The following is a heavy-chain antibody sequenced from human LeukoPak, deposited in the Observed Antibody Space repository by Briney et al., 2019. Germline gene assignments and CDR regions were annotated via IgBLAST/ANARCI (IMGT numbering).Heavy chain of an antibody. J-gene: IGHJ4*02. V-gene: IGHV1-2*04. Sequence: ASVKVSFKASGYTFTSYGISWVRQAPGQGLEWMGWINPVNGGTNYAQKFQDWVTMTRDTSISIAYMELSRLRSDDTAVYYCARVLRYFGSPDYWGQGTLVTVSS. CDR2: INPVNGGT. CDR1: GYTFTSYG. CDR3: ARVLRYFGSPDY. D-gene: IGHD3-9*01.